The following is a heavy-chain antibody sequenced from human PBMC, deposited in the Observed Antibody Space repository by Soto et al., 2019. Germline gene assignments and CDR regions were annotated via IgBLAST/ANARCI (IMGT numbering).Heavy chain of an antibody. Sequence: EVQLVESGGGLVQPGRSLRLSCAASGFTFDDYAMHWVRQAPGKGLEWVSGISWNSGSIGYADSVKGRFTISRDNAKNSLYLQMNSLRAEDTALYYCARLADYYYYGMDVWGQGTTVTVSS. D-gene: IGHD3-3*02. J-gene: IGHJ6*02. CDR3: ARLADYYYYGMDV. CDR2: ISWNSGSI. V-gene: IGHV3-9*01. CDR1: GFTFDDYA.